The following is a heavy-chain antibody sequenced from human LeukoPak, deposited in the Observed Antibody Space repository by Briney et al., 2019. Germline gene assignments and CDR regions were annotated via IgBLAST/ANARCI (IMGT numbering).Heavy chain of an antibody. Sequence: ASVKVSCKASGYTFTSYDINWVRQATGQGLEWMGWINPNSGGTNYAQKFQGRVTMTRDTSISTAYMELSRLRSDDTAVYYCARGRTWMQLWLTSDYWGQGTLVTVSS. CDR2: INPNSGGT. D-gene: IGHD5-18*01. CDR3: ARGRTWMQLWLTSDY. V-gene: IGHV1-2*02. CDR1: GYTFTSYD. J-gene: IGHJ4*02.